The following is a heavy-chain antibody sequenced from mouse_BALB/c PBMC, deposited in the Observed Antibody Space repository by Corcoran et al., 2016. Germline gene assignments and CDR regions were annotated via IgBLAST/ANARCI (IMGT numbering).Heavy chain of an antibody. J-gene: IGHJ3*01. D-gene: IGHD1-1*01. CDR2: ILPGSGST. V-gene: IGHV1-9*01. CDR3: ARSYGSSRAWSAY. Sequence: QVQLQQSGAELMKPGASVKISCKTPGYTFSSYWIEWVKQRPGHGLEWMGEILPGSGSTNYNEKFKGKATFTADTSSNTAYMQLSSLTSEDSAVHYCARSYGSSRAWSAYWGQGTLVTVSA. CDR1: GYTFSSYW.